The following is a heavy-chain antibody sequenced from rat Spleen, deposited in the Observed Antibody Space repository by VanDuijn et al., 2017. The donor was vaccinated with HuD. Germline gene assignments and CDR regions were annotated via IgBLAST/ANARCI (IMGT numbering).Heavy chain of an antibody. V-gene: IGHV5-20*01. Sequence: EVQLVESGGGLVQPGRSLKLSCAASGFTFSVSYMAWVRQGPTKGLEWVATISFDGSSPLYGDSVKGRFTISRDNVENILYLQMDSLRSEDTATYYCTTTWNFDYWGQGVMVTVSS. J-gene: IGHJ2*01. CDR3: TTTWNFDY. CDR1: GFTFSVSY. CDR2: ISFDGSSP.